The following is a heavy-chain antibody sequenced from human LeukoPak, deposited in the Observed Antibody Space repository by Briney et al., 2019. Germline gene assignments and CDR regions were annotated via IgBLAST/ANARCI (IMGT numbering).Heavy chain of an antibody. Sequence: PSETLSLTCAVYGGSFSGYYWTWIRQPPGKGLEWIGEINHSGSTNYNPSLKSRVTISVDTSKNQFSLKLSFVTAADTAVYYCARGWDSGSYSPLDWGQGTLVTVSS. D-gene: IGHD1-26*01. CDR2: INHSGST. CDR1: GGSFSGYY. CDR3: ARGWDSGSYSPLD. V-gene: IGHV4-34*01. J-gene: IGHJ4*02.